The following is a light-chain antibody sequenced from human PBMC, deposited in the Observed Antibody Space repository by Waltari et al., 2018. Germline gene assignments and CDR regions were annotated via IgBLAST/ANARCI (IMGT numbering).Light chain of an antibody. CDR3: QSFDIRLSGGVV. J-gene: IGLJ3*02. CDR2: GNN. V-gene: IGLV1-40*01. CDR1: SSHIGAGND. Sequence: QSVLTQPPSMSGAPGQRVTIPCTGSSSHIGAGNDVHWYQVFPGPAPKLLIYGNNNRPSGVPDRFSGSKSDTSASLAIGGLQAEDEADYYCQSFDIRLSGGVVFGGGTKVTVL.